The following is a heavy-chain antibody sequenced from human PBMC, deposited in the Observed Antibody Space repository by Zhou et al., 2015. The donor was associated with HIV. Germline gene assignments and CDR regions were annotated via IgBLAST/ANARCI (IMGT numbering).Heavy chain of an antibody. V-gene: IGHV3-30*18. CDR3: AKDPRWRSSWFEGVDY. D-gene: IGHD6-13*01. CDR2: IAYDGSNK. CDR1: GFSVSRDY. Sequence: VQLVESGGGLIQPGGSLRLSCVVSGFSVSRDYMSWVRQGPGKGLEWVAVIAYDGSNKYYADSVKGRFTISRDNSKNTLYLQMNRLRTEDTAVYYCAKDPRWRSSWFEGVDYWGQGTLVTVSS. J-gene: IGHJ4*02.